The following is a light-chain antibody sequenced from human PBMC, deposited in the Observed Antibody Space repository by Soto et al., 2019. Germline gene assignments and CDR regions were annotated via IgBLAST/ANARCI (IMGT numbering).Light chain of an antibody. CDR1: YNIRNS. CDR2: ASS. V-gene: IGKV1-39*01. CDR3: QQSYDMPWT. Sequence: DIQMTQSPSSLSASVGDRVTITCRANYNIRNSLNWYQQKPREAPKLLIYASSSLESGVPSRFSGSASGTDFSLTISSLQPEDFATYHCQQSYDMPWTFGQGTKVDIK. J-gene: IGKJ1*01.